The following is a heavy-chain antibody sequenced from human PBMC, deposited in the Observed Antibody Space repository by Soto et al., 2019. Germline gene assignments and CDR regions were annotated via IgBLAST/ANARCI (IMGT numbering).Heavy chain of an antibody. D-gene: IGHD3-10*01. Sequence: QVQLVQSGAEVKKPGASVKISCKTSGYTFMTYALHWVRQAPGQRPEWMGWINPGNGNTEYSQKLQGRVTITRDPSARTVFMEVANMKSEDMAVYYCASVRMLGYGELSHWGQGTQVIVSA. V-gene: IGHV1-3*01. CDR1: GYTFMTYA. CDR3: ASVRMLGYGELSH. CDR2: INPGNGNT. J-gene: IGHJ4*02.